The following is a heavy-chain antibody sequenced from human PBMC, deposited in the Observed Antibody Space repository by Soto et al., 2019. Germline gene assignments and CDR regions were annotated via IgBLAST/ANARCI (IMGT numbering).Heavy chain of an antibody. J-gene: IGHJ5*01. CDR3: ARVRQGCSANNCYFDP. Sequence: LCGGSVRAPDWWNWVRQSPDQGLEWIAEVHISGHSNYNPSLRSRVSVSIDSSKNQFYLNLNSVTAADTAIYYCARVRQGCSANNCYFDPWGQGTQVTISS. D-gene: IGHD1-1*01. CDR1: GGSVRAPDW. V-gene: IGHV4-4*02. CDR2: VHISGHS.